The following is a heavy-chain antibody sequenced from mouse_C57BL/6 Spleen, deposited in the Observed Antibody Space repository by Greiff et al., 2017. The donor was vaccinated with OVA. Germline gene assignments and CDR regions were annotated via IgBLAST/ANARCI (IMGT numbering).Heavy chain of an antibody. CDR2: IDPSDSYT. V-gene: IGHV1-69*01. J-gene: IGHJ2*01. CDR3: ARLDNY. CDR1: GYTFTSYW. Sequence: QVHVKQPGAELVMPGASVKLSCKASGYTFTSYWMHWVKQRHGQGLEWIGEIDPSDSYTNYNQKFKGKSTLTVDKSSSTAYMQLSSLTSEDSAVYYCARLDNYWGQGTTLTVSS.